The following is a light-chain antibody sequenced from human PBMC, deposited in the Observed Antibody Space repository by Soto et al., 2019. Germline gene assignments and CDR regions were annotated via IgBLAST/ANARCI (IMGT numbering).Light chain of an antibody. CDR1: SSDVGTYKY. CDR3: SSYTSRSTPV. J-gene: IGLJ2*01. CDR2: EVS. V-gene: IGLV2-14*03. Sequence: QSVLTQPASVSGSPGQSITISCTGTSSDVGTYKYVSWYQQHPGKAPKLMIYEVSNRPSGVSNRFSGSKSGNTASLTISGLRAEDEADYYCSSYTSRSTPVFGGGTKVTVL.